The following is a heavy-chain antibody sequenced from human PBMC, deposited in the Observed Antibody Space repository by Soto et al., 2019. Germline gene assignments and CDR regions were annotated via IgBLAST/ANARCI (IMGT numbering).Heavy chain of an antibody. Sequence: ASVKVSCKASRYTFTDYYLNWVRHAPGQGLEWMGWINPHSGGTNYAQKFQGRVTMTRDTSINTAYMDLSSLRSDDTAVYFCARAHYYDSWDNYFDYWGQGALVTVSS. CDR3: ARAHYYDSWDNYFDY. CDR1: RYTFTDYY. D-gene: IGHD3-22*01. V-gene: IGHV1-2*02. J-gene: IGHJ4*02. CDR2: INPHSGGT.